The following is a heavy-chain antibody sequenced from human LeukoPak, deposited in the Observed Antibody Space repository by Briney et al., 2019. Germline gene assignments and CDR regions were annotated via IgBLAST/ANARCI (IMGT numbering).Heavy chain of an antibody. J-gene: IGHJ4*02. V-gene: IGHV3-33*01. CDR3: ARDIVATLDY. Sequence: GGSLRLSCAASGFTFSSYGMHWVRQAPGKGLEWVAVIWYDGSNKYYADSVKGRFTISRDNSKNTLYLQMNSLRAEDTAVYCCARDIVATLDYWGQGTLVTVSS. CDR2: IWYDGSNK. D-gene: IGHD5-12*01. CDR1: GFTFSSYG.